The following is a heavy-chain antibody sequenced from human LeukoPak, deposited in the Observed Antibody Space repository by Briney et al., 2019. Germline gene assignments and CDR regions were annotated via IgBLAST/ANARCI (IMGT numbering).Heavy chain of an antibody. CDR2: MNPHSGNT. D-gene: IGHD3-10*01. CDR3: TRAPVPGNY. Sequence: ASVKVSCKASGYTFTTYDINWVRQASGQGLEWMGWMNPHSGNTGYAQKFQGRVTMTRDTSINTAYMELSSLTSDDTAVYYCTRAPVPGNYWGQGALVTVSS. CDR1: GYTFTTYD. J-gene: IGHJ4*02. V-gene: IGHV1-8*01.